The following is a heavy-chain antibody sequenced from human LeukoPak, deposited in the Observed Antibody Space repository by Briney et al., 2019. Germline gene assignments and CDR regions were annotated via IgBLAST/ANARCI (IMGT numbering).Heavy chain of an antibody. D-gene: IGHD1-14*01. CDR2: IYYSGST. CDR3: ARVTVLPEFDY. V-gene: IGHV4-30-4*01. Sequence: SQTLSLTCTVSGGSISSGNYYWSWIRQPPGKGLEWIGYIYYSGSTYYNPSLKSRVTISVDTSKNQFSLKLSSVTAADTAVYFCARVTVLPEFDYWGQGTLVTVSS. J-gene: IGHJ4*02. CDR1: GGSISSGNYY.